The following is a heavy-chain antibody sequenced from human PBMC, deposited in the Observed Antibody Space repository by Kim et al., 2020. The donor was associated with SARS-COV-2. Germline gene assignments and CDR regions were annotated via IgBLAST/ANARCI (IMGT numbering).Heavy chain of an antibody. Sequence: AIGGSGVSTDYAAPVKGRFTTPRDNSKNPLYLQMKGLRAEDTAVYYCAIAAAVHWGQGTLVTVSS. D-gene: IGHD6-13*01. CDR2: IGGSGVST. V-gene: IGHV3-23*01. J-gene: IGHJ4*02. CDR3: AIAAAVH.